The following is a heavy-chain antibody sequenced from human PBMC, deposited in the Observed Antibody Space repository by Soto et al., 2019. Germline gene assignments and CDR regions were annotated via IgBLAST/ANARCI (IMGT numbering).Heavy chain of an antibody. CDR2: ISYDGSNK. Sequence: QVQLGESGGGVVQPGRSLRLSCAASGFTFSSYAMHWVRQVPGKGLEWVAVISYDGSNKYYADSVKGRFTISRDNSKNTLYLQMNSLRAEDTAVYYCARPLWRDDYNWGYFDLWGRGTLVTVSS. J-gene: IGHJ2*01. CDR1: GFTFSSYA. CDR3: ARPLWRDDYNWGYFDL. V-gene: IGHV3-30-3*01. D-gene: IGHD4-4*01.